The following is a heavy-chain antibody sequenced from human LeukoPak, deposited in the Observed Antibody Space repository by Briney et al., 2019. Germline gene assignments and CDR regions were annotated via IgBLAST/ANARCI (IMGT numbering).Heavy chain of an antibody. CDR3: ARAISYNWFDP. CDR1: GGSISSGGYY. V-gene: IGHV4-31*03. J-gene: IGHJ5*02. D-gene: IGHD6-6*01. CDR2: IYYRGST. Sequence: SETLSLTCSVSGGSISSGGYYWSWIRQHPGKGLEWIGYIYYRGSTYYHPSLRSRVTISLHTSKHQFSLELTSVTAADTAVYFCARAISYNWFDPWGQGTLVTVSS.